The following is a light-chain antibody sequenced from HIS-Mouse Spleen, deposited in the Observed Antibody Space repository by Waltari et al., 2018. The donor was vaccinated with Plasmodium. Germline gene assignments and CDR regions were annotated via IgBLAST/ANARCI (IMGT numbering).Light chain of an antibody. V-gene: IGLV2-23*01. CDR3: CSYAGSSTWV. CDR2: EGS. CDR1: SSDVGSYNL. Sequence: QSALTQPASVSGSPGQSITISCTGTSSDVGSYNLVSWYQQHPSKAPKLMIYEGSKRPAGGSNRFSGSKSGNTASLTISGLQAEDEADYYCCSYAGSSTWVFGGGTKLTVL. J-gene: IGLJ3*02.